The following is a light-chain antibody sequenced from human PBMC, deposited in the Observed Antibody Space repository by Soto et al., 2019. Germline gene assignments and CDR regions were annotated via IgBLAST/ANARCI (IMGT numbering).Light chain of an antibody. Sequence: DIQITQSPSTLSASVGDRVTITCRATQSVSRWLAWYQQKPGRAPKLLIYDASTLESGVPSRFSGGGSGTQFTLTISSLQPEDFATYYCQQYNLYLSYTFGQRTKLQIK. V-gene: IGKV1-5*01. CDR1: QSVSRW. J-gene: IGKJ2*01. CDR2: DAS. CDR3: QQYNLYLSYT.